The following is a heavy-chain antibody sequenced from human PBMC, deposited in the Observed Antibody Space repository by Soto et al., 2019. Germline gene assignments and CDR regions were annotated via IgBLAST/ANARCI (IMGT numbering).Heavy chain of an antibody. D-gene: IGHD1-7*01. V-gene: IGHV3-74*01. J-gene: IGHJ4*02. Sequence: SGGSLRLSCATSGFTFSSYWMHWVRQAPGEGLVWVSRINSDGSTTDYADSVKGRFTISRDNAKNTLYLQMNSLRAEDTGVYYCAGDHGNYYFDYWGQGTLVTVSS. CDR3: AGDHGNYYFDY. CDR2: INSDGSTT. CDR1: GFTFSSYW.